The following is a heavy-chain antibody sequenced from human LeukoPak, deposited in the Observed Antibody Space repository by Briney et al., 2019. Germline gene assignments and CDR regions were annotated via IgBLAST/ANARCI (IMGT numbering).Heavy chain of an antibody. CDR2: ISGSGGTT. CDR1: GFTFISYA. D-gene: IGHD3-22*01. Sequence: PGGSLRLSCAASGFTFISYAMTWVRQAPGKGLEWVSAISGSGGTTYYADSVKGRFTISRDNSKNTLYLQMNSLRAEDTAVYYCAKAVNSGYDSSGYSPFDYWGQGTLVTVSS. V-gene: IGHV3-23*01. CDR3: AKAVNSGYDSSGYSPFDY. J-gene: IGHJ4*02.